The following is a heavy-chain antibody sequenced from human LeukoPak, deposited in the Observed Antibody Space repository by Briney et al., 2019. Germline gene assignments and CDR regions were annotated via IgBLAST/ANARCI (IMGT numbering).Heavy chain of an antibody. CDR2: ISACGGAT. V-gene: IGHV3-23*01. Sequence: PGGSLRLSCAASGFTFLRHGMTWFRQAPGKGLEWVSGISACGGATYYADSVKGRFTISRDNSKNTLYLQMNSLKAEDAALYYCAKGNYGEKIDYWGPGTLVTVSS. J-gene: IGHJ4*02. D-gene: IGHD4-17*01. CDR1: GFTFLRHG. CDR3: AKGNYGEKIDY.